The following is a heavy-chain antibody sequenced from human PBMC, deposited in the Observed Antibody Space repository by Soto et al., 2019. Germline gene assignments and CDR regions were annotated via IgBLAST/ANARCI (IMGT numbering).Heavy chain of an antibody. V-gene: IGHV4-30-4*01. J-gene: IGHJ6*02. CDR2: IYYSGST. Sequence: SETLSLTCTVSGDSISSGDYYWSWIRQPPGKGLEWIGYIYYSGSTYYNPSLKSRVTISVDTSKNQFSLKLSSVTAADTAVYYCARGDYYDSSGYFTGGMDVWGQGTTVTVSS. CDR1: GDSISSGDYY. CDR3: ARGDYYDSSGYFTGGMDV. D-gene: IGHD3-22*01.